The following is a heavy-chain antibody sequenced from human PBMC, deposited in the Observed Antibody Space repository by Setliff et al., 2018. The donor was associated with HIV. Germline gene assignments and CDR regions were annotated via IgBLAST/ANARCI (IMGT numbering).Heavy chain of an antibody. CDR1: GGSISTNRDH. CDR2: ISYSGNT. V-gene: IGHV4-39*07. D-gene: IGHD6-19*01. J-gene: IGHJ5*02. Sequence: SETLSLTCNVSGGSISTNRDHWGWIRQPPGKGLEWIGSISYSGNTYYHPSLQSRVTISLDMSKNQFSLQLSSVTAADTAVYYCARDSSGWTRRNWFDPWGQGTLVTVSS. CDR3: ARDSSGWTRRNWFDP.